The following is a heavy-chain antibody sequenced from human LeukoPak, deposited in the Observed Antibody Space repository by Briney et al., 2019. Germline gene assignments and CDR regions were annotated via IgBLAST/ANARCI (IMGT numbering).Heavy chain of an antibody. J-gene: IGHJ4*02. CDR2: IYTGGTT. V-gene: IGHV4-4*09. CDR3: ARQGGSIAVARFDY. Sequence: SETLSLTCTVSGGSINSYYWSWIRQPPGKGLEWIGYIYTGGTTNYNPSLKSRVTISVDTSKNQFSLKLSSVTAADTAVYYCARQGGSIAVARFDYWGQGTLVTVSS. CDR1: GGSINSYY. D-gene: IGHD6-19*01.